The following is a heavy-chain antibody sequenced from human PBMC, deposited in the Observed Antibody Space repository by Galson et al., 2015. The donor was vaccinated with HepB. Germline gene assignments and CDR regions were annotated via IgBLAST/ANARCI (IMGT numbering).Heavy chain of an antibody. Sequence: SLRLSCAASGFTFSSHAMHWVRQAPGKGLEWVAVIPYDGRNTNYADSVKGRFTISKDNSKNTLYLQMNSLRPEDTAVYYCARDSGVTTEEGYFDYWGQGTLVTVSS. V-gene: IGHV3-30*04. CDR2: IPYDGRNT. J-gene: IGHJ4*02. CDR3: ARDSGVTTEEGYFDY. D-gene: IGHD4-17*01. CDR1: GFTFSSHA.